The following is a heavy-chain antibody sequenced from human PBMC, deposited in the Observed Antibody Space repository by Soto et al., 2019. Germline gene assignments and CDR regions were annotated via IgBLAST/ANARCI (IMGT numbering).Heavy chain of an antibody. CDR1: GGSISSYY. CDR2: IYYSGST. V-gene: IGHV4-59*08. D-gene: IGHD3-9*01. Sequence: SETLSLTCTVSGGSISSYYWSWIRQPPGKGLEWIGYIYYSGSTNYNPSLKSRVTISVDTSKNQFSLKLSSVTAADTAVYYCARQMYYDILTGYSSFDYWGQGTLVTVSS. CDR3: ARQMYYDILTGYSSFDY. J-gene: IGHJ4*02.